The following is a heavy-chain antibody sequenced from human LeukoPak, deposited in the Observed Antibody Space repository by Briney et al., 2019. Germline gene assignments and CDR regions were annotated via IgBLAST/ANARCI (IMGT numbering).Heavy chain of an antibody. CDR1: XXXXXXXX. Sequence: GGSLRLSCAXSXXXXXXXXMXWXXQXXXXXXXXXXAISGSGGSTYYADSVKGRFTISRDNSKNTLYLQMNSLRAEDTAVYYCAKDTPGDTDAFDIWGQGTMVTVSS. CDR3: AKDTPGDTDAFDI. V-gene: IGHV3-23*01. CDR2: ISGSGGST. D-gene: IGHD4-17*01. J-gene: IGHJ3*02.